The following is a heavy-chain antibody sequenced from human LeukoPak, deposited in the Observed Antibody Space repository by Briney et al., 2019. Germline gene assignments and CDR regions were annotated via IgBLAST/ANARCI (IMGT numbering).Heavy chain of an antibody. D-gene: IGHD2-8*01. CDR3: ARRGTNGVCVDI. J-gene: IGHJ3*02. V-gene: IGHV3-30*19. CDR2: ISYDGSNK. CDR1: GFTFSSYG. Sequence: PGGSLRLSCAASGFTFSSYGMHWVRQAPGKGLEWVAVISYDGSNKYYADSVKGRFTISRDNSKNTLYLQMNSLRAEDTAVYYCARRGTNGVCVDIWGQGTMVTVSS.